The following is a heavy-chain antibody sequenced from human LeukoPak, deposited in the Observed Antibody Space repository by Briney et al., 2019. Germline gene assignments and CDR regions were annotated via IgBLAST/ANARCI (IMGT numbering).Heavy chain of an antibody. CDR2: IDTDGGGT. V-gene: IGHV3-64D*09. Sequence: PGGSLRLSCSGSWLTLSTYAMHCVRQAPGKGLEYVSAIDTDGGGTYYADSVKGRFTISRDKSKNTLYLQMRSLRVEDTAVYYCMTRDTSGYWGQGTLVTVSS. CDR3: MTRDTSGY. CDR1: WLTLSTYA. J-gene: IGHJ4*02. D-gene: IGHD3-10*01.